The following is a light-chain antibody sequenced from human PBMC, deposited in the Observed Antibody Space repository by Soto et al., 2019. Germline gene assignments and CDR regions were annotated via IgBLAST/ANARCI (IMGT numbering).Light chain of an antibody. CDR1: QSVSSY. CDR2: DAS. J-gene: IGKJ4*01. CDR3: QQRSNWPPVT. Sequence: EIVLTQSPATLSVSAGERATLSCRASQSVSSYLAWYQQKPGQAPRLLIYDASNRATGIPARFSGSGSGTDFTLTISSLEPEDFAVYYCQQRSNWPPVTFGGGTKVDIK. V-gene: IGKV3-11*01.